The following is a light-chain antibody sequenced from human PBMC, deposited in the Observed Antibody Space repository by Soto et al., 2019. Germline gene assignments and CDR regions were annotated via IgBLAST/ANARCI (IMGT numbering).Light chain of an antibody. CDR3: SSYTTSNTRQIV. CDR2: DVS. V-gene: IGLV2-14*03. J-gene: IGLJ1*01. CDR1: SSDVGGYNY. Sequence: QSVLTQPASVSGSPGQSITISCTGTSSDVGGYNYVSWYQHHPGKAPKLMIYDVSNRPSGVSNRFSGSKSGNTASLTISGLQPEDEADYYCSSYTTSNTRQIVLGTATRSPS.